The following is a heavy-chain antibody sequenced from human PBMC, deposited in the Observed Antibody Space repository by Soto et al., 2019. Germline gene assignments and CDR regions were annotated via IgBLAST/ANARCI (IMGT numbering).Heavy chain of an antibody. V-gene: IGHV5-51*01. J-gene: IGHJ6*02. Sequence: GEALKISCKGSGYSFTIYWIGWVRQMPGKGLEWMVIIYPGDSDTRYSPSFQGQVTISADKSISTAYMQWSSLKASDTAMYYCXRQQDSSGYVRRYGMDVWGPGTTVTVSS. CDR2: IYPGDSDT. CDR3: XRQQDSSGYVRRYGMDV. CDR1: GYSFTIYW. D-gene: IGHD3-22*01.